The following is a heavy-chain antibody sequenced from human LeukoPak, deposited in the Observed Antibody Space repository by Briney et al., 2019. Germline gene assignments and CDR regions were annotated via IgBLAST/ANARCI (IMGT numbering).Heavy chain of an antibody. CDR3: ARVPNQYCTSRCYYTAFDI. D-gene: IGHD2/OR15-2a*01. Sequence: GASVKVSCKASGYTFASYGISWVRPAPGQGLEWMGWISGFNGNTNHAQNLQDRVTMTTDTSTSTAYMELRSLRSDDTAVYFCARVPNQYCTSRCYYTAFDIWGQGTMVTVSS. V-gene: IGHV1-18*01. J-gene: IGHJ3*02. CDR1: GYTFASYG. CDR2: ISGFNGNT.